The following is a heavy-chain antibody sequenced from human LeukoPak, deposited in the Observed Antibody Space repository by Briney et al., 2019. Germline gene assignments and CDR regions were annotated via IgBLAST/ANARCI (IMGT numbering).Heavy chain of an antibody. CDR2: IRYNGSNK. CDR3: ARYTGIGGFFDY. J-gene: IGHJ4*02. V-gene: IGHV3-30*02. D-gene: IGHD3-10*01. CDR1: GFTFSSYG. Sequence: GSLRLSCAASGFTFSSYGMHWVRQAPGKGLEWVAFIRYNGSNKYYADSVKGRFTISRDNSKNTLYLQMNSLRAEDTAVYYCARYTGIGGFFDYWGQGTLVTVSS.